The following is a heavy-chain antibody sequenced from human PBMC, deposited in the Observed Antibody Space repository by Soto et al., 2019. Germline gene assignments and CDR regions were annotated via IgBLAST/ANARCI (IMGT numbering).Heavy chain of an antibody. CDR3: ARSIPDSRGGGMDV. V-gene: IGHV4-59*01. J-gene: IGHJ6*02. CDR2: ISDIGST. D-gene: IGHD3-10*01. CDR1: GGSITSYY. Sequence: SETLSLTCTVSGGSITSYYWTWIRQPPGQGLEWIGYISDIGSTSYNPSLTSRVTMLVDTSKKQFPLKLSSVTGADSAVYFCARSIPDSRGGGMDVWGQGATVTVSS.